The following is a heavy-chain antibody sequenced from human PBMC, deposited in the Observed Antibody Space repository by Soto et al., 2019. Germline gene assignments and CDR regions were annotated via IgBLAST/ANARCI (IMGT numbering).Heavy chain of an antibody. CDR1: GFTFSKFW. CDR3: TRDTFGDEDY. D-gene: IGHD4-17*01. Sequence: EVQMVESGGGLVQPGGSLRLSCTASGFTFSKFWMRWVRQVPGKGLVWVSRINPESTTINYAAAVEGRFTISRDNAQNTLYLQMSSLIVEDSAVYYCTRDTFGDEDYWGQGIPVTVSS. V-gene: IGHV3-74*01. CDR2: INPESTTI. J-gene: IGHJ4*02.